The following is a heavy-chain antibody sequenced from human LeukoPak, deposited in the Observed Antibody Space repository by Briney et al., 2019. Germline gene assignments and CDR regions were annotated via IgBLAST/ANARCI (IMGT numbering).Heavy chain of an antibody. V-gene: IGHV1-18*04. Sequence: ASVKVSCKASGYTLTGYCMHWVRQAPGQGLEWLGWINTKSGATNYAQKLQGRVTMTTDTSTSTAYMELRSLRSDDTAVYYCARKGWFGELFFWGQGTLVTVSS. D-gene: IGHD3-10*01. J-gene: IGHJ4*02. CDR2: INTKSGAT. CDR3: ARKGWFGELFF. CDR1: GYTLTGYC.